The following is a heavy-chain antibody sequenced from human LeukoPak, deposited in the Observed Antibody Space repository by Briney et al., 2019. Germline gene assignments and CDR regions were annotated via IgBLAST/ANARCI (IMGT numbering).Heavy chain of an antibody. D-gene: IGHD2-21*02. CDR1: GGSISSDGYY. Sequence: SQTLSLTCTVSGGSISSDGYYWSWIRQHPGKGLEWYGNIYYSGSTYYNPSLKSRLTISVDTSKNQFSLKLSSVTAADTAVYYCARTQLVRGDLTAVWFDPWGQGTLVTVSS. J-gene: IGHJ5*02. V-gene: IGHV4-31*03. CDR2: IYYSGST. CDR3: ARTQLVRGDLTAVWFDP.